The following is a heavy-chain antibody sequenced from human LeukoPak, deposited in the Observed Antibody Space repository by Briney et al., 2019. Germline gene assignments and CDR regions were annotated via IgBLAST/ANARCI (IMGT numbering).Heavy chain of an antibody. CDR2: IIPILGIA. Sequence: SVKVSCKASGGTFSSYTISWVRQAPGPGLEWVGRIIPILGIANYAQQFQGRVTITADKSTSTAYMLQRSLSSEPAAVFYYSRERDGYNFRFNYGGQGTLVTVPS. CDR1: GGTFSSYT. V-gene: IGHV1-69*04. D-gene: IGHD5-24*01. CDR3: SRERDGYNFRFNY. J-gene: IGHJ4*02.